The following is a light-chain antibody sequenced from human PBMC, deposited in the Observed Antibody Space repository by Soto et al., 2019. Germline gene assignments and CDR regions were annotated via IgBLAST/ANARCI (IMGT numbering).Light chain of an antibody. CDR3: SAYKSNTTPYV. CDR2: DFT. V-gene: IGLV2-14*01. CDR1: ISDVVAYNY. J-gene: IGLJ1*01. Sequence: QSVLTQPASVSGSPGQAIAISFTVTISDVVAYNYVSFYQQHPFKVPKLVIYDFTNRPSWFSGRFSVSNSGNTSSLTISFLXAEDEADYYGSAYKSNTTPYVFGTGTKVTVL.